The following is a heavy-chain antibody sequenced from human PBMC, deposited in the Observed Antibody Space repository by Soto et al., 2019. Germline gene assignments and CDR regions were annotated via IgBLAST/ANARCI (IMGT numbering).Heavy chain of an antibody. J-gene: IGHJ4*01. D-gene: IGHD2-21*01. Sequence: GGSLRLSCGASGLSVSDNYMGWVRQAPGRGLEWVSVMYAGGDTHYADSVKGRFTISRDKSENTLYLQMNSLRDEDTGVYFCVSRIPSWVFDYWGLGTLVTVSS. CDR2: MYAGGDT. CDR3: VSRIPSWVFDY. V-gene: IGHV3-53*01. CDR1: GLSVSDNY.